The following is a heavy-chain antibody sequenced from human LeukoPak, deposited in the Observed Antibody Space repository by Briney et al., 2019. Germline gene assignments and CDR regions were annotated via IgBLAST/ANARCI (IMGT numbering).Heavy chain of an antibody. CDR1: GFPFNTFW. CDR2: IKEDGGEK. D-gene: IGHD2-15*01. V-gene: IGHV3-7*01. CDR3: ARWVVAATWRYYYYYYMDV. J-gene: IGHJ6*03. Sequence: GGSLRLSCAASGFPFNTFWMSWVRQAPGKGLEWVANIKEDGGEKYYVDSVKGRFTISRDNAKNSLYLQMNSLRAEDTAVYYCARWVVAATWRYYYYYYMDVWGKGTTVTISS.